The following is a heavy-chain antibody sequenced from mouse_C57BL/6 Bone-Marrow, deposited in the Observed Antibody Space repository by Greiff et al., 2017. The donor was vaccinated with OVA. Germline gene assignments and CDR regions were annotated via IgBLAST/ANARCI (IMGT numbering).Heavy chain of an antibody. V-gene: IGHV1-26*01. D-gene: IGHD1-1*01. CDR2: INPNNGGT. Sequence: VPLQQSGPELVKPGASVKISCKASGYTFHDYYMNWVKQSHGKSLEWIGDINPNNGGTSYNQKFKGKATLTVDKSSSTAYMELRSLTSEDSAVYYCARHPCYYGSSPYYAMDYWGQGTSVTVSS. J-gene: IGHJ4*01. CDR1: GYTFHDYY. CDR3: ARHPCYYGSSPYYAMDY.